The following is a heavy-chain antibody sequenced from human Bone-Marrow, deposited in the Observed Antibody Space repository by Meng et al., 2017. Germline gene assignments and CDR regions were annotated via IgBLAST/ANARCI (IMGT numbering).Heavy chain of an antibody. V-gene: IGHV1-8*01. CDR2: MNPNSGNT. CDR1: GYTFTSYA. Sequence: ASVKVSCKASGYTFTSYAINWVRQATGQGREWMGWMNPNSGNTGYAQKSQGRVTMTRNTSISTAYMELSRLRSEDTAVYYFARGSYSSSWYGLLDYWGQGTLVTVSS. D-gene: IGHD6-13*01. CDR3: ARGSYSSSWYGLLDY. J-gene: IGHJ4*02.